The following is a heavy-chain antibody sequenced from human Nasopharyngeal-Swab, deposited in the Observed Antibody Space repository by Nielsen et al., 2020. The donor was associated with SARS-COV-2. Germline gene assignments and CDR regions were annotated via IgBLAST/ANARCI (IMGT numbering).Heavy chain of an antibody. CDR3: ARVYYASSSTGDLDY. CDR1: GFTFSTYS. Sequence: GESLKISYAASGFTFSTYSMNWVRQAPGKGLEWVSSISSTSNYIYYADSVKGRFTIFRDNAKNSLYLQINSPRAEDTAVYYCARVYYASSSTGDLDYWGQGTLVTVSS. J-gene: IGHJ4*02. CDR2: ISSTSNYI. V-gene: IGHV3-21*01. D-gene: IGHD6-13*01.